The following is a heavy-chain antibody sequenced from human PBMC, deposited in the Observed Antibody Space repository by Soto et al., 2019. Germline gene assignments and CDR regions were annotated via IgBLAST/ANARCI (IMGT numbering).Heavy chain of an antibody. Sequence: SQTLSLTCAIPGDSVSSNTAAWNWIRSSPSRGLEWLGRTYYRSNWRHDYAVSVKSRITVNPHTSKNHFSLQLNSVTPDDTAVYYCAGGVAGSGFDLWGQGTLVTVSS. D-gene: IGHD6-19*01. CDR2: TYYRSNWRH. J-gene: IGHJ4*02. CDR3: AGGVAGSGFDL. CDR1: GDSVSSNTAA. V-gene: IGHV6-1*01.